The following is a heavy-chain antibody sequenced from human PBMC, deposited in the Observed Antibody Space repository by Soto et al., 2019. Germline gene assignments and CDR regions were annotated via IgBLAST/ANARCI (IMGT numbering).Heavy chain of an antibody. J-gene: IGHJ6*02. CDR3: ARGGFLVFTNYYYYYGMDV. CDR2: ISAYNGNA. Sequence: ASVKVSCKASGYTFTSYGISWVRQAPGQGLEWMGWISAYNGNANYAQKLQGRVTMTTDTSTSTAYMELRSLRSDDTAVYYCARGGFLVFTNYYYYYGMDVWGQGTTVTVSS. D-gene: IGHD2-15*01. CDR1: GYTFTSYG. V-gene: IGHV1-18*01.